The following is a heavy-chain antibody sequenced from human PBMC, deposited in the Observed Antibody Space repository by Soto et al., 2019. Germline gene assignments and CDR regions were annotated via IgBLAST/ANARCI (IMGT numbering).Heavy chain of an antibody. CDR3: ARVPPQQLVRHNWFDP. CDR2: INAGNGNT. CDR1: GYTFTSYA. J-gene: IGHJ5*02. Sequence: QVQLVQSGAEVKKPGASVKVSCKASGYTFTSYAMHWVRQAPGQRLEWMGWINAGNGNTKYSQKFQGRVTITRDTSAGTAYMELGSLRSEDTAVYYCARVPPQQLVRHNWFDPWGQGTLVTVSS. D-gene: IGHD6-13*01. V-gene: IGHV1-3*01.